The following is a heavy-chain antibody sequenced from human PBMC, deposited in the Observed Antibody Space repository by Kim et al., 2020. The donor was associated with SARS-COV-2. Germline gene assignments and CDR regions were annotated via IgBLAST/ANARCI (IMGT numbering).Heavy chain of an antibody. CDR2: ISGRGGNI. Sequence: GGSLRLSCAASGFTFNDYAMNWVRQAPGKGLEWVSAISGRGGNIYYADSVKGRFTISRDNSKNTVYLQMNSLRAEDTALYYCTKDRSGSGSFFSDSWGQGTLVTVSS. V-gene: IGHV3-23*01. D-gene: IGHD1-26*01. J-gene: IGHJ5*01. CDR3: TKDRSGSGSFFSDS. CDR1: GFTFNDYA.